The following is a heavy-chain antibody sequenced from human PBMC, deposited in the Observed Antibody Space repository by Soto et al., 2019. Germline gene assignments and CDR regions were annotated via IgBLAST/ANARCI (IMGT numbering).Heavy chain of an antibody. Sequence: SQTLSLTCAISGDSVSSNSAAWNWIRQSPSRGLEWLGRTYYRSKWYNDYAVSVKSRITINPDTSKNRFYLQLNSVTPEDTAVYYCARDRVRGSGYGDWYYSYYYGMDVWGQGTTVTVSS. CDR1: GDSVSSNSAA. J-gene: IGHJ6*02. V-gene: IGHV6-1*01. CDR3: ARDRVRGSGYGDWYYSYYYGMDV. D-gene: IGHD5-12*01. CDR2: TYYRSKWYN.